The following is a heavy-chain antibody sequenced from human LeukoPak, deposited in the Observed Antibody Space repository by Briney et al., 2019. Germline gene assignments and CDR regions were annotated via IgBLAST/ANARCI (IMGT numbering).Heavy chain of an antibody. CDR1: GGSISTYY. Sequence: PSETLSLTCTVSGGSISTYYWGWIRQPPGKGLEWIGYIYHSGSTKYNPSLKSRVTISVDTSKNQFSLKLSSVTAADTAVYYCARDGYSGNDGLWGQGTLVTVSS. CDR3: ARDGYSGNDGL. V-gene: IGHV4-59*01. CDR2: IYHSGST. D-gene: IGHD5-12*01. J-gene: IGHJ4*02.